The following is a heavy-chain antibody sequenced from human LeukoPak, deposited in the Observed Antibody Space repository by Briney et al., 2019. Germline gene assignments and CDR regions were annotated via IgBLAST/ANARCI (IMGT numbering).Heavy chain of an antibody. V-gene: IGHV4-34*01. Sequence: SETLSLTCAVHGGSFSGYYWSWIRQPPGKGLEWIGEINHSGSTNYNPSLKSRVTISVDTSKNQFSLKLSSVTAADTAVYYCARGRSYRPYYYYGMDVWGQGTTVTVSS. CDR3: ARGRSYRPYYYYGMDV. CDR2: INHSGST. J-gene: IGHJ6*02. D-gene: IGHD1-26*01. CDR1: GGSFSGYY.